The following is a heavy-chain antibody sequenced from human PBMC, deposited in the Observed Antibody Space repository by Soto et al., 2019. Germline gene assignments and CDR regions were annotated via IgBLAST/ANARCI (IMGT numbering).Heavy chain of an antibody. CDR1: GGSISSYY. CDR2: IYYSGST. Sequence: PSETLSLTCTVSGGSISSYYWSWIRQPPGKGLEWIGYIYYSGSTNYNPSLKSRVTISVDTSKNQFSLKLSSVTAADTAVYYCARDLGYSSSSMRRGFDYWGQGTLVTVSS. J-gene: IGHJ4*02. D-gene: IGHD6-6*01. V-gene: IGHV4-59*01. CDR3: ARDLGYSSSSMRRGFDY.